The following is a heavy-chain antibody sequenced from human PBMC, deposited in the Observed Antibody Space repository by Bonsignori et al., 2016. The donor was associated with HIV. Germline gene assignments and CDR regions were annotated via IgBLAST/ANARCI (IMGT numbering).Heavy chain of an antibody. J-gene: IGHJ5*02. CDR2: INHSGST. V-gene: IGHV4-34*01. Sequence: RQAPGKGLEWIGEINHSGSTNYNPSLKSRVTISVDTSKNQFSLKLSSVTAADTAVYYCARGYDLDPWGQGTLVTVSS. D-gene: IGHD3-16*01. CDR3: ARGYDLDP.